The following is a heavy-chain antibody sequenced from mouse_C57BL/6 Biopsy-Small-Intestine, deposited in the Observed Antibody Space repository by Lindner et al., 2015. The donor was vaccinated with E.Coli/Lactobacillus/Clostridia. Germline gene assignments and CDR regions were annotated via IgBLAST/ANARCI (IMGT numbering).Heavy chain of an antibody. V-gene: IGHV1-14*01. CDR3: GRGAGWLLPVDY. Sequence: VQLQESGPELVKPGASVKMSCKASGYTFTGYIMHWVKQKPGQGLEWIGYINPYNDGTKYNEKFRGKVKVTSDKSSSTAYLEVSSLTSEDSAVYYCGRGAGWLLPVDYWGQGTTLTVSS. J-gene: IGHJ2*01. CDR2: INPYNDGT. D-gene: IGHD2-3*01. CDR1: GYTFTGYI.